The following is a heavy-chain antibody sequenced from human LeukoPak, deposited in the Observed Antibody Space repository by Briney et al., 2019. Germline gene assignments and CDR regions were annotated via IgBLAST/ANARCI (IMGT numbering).Heavy chain of an antibody. Sequence: GGSLRLSCAASGFTFSSYAMSWVRQAPGKGLEWVSAISGSGGSTYYADSVKGRFTISRDNSKNTLYLQMNSLRAEDTAVYYCAKVRAYYYDSSGYYYLDYWGQGTLVTVSS. CDR3: AKVRAYYYDSSGYYYLDY. CDR1: GFTFSSYA. D-gene: IGHD3-22*01. J-gene: IGHJ4*02. CDR2: ISGSGGST. V-gene: IGHV3-23*01.